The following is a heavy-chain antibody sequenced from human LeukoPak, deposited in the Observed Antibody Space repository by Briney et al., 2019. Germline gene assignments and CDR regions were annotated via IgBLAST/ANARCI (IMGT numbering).Heavy chain of an antibody. V-gene: IGHV3-66*01. J-gene: IGHJ1*01. CDR1: GFTVSSNY. D-gene: IGHD3-22*01. CDR3: ARGTHYYDSSGYYSEYFQH. CDR2: IYSGGST. Sequence: GGSLRLSCAASGFTVSSNYMSWVRQAPGKGLEWVSVIYSGGSTYYADSVKGRFTISKDNSKNTLYLQMNSLRAEDTAVYYCARGTHYYDSSGYYSEYFQHWGQGTLVTVSS.